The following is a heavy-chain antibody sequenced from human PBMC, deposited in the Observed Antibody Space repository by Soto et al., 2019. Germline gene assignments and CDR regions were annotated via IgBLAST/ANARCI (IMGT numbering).Heavy chain of an antibody. Sequence: AASVKVSCKASGYSFTRYGIAWARQAPGQGLEWMGWINTYNGNTNYAQNLQGRVTLTTDTSTSTAYMELTSLRSSDTAIYYCAMVDVYVTPSPQDVWGQGTTVTVSS. J-gene: IGHJ6*02. CDR3: AMVDVYVTPSPQDV. CDR2: INTYNGNT. V-gene: IGHV1-18*01. CDR1: GYSFTRYG. D-gene: IGHD3-16*01.